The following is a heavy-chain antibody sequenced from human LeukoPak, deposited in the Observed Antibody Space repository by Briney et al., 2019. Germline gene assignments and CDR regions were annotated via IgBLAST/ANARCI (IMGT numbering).Heavy chain of an antibody. CDR1: RFTFTCYY. D-gene: IGHD3-10*01. J-gene: IGHJ3*02. Sequence: VASVKVSCKAPRFTFTCYYMHWVRQAPGQGLEWMGIINPIDGSTSYAQKFQGRETMTRDTSTSKDYMELRSLRSEDTAEYYCARDRLALFRGNDAFDIWGQGTRVTVSS. CDR2: INPIDGST. CDR3: ARDRLALFRGNDAFDI. V-gene: IGHV1-46*01.